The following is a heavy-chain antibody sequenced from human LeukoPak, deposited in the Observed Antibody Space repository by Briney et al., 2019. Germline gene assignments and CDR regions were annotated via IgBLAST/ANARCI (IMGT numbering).Heavy chain of an antibody. D-gene: IGHD2-2*01. CDR1: GYTFTSYG. CDR2: ISAYNGNT. CDR3: AREPPYCSSTSCYPDYYYYYYMDV. V-gene: IGHV1-18*01. J-gene: IGHJ6*03. Sequence: GASVKVSCKASGYTFTSYGISWVRQAPGQGLEWMGWISAYNGNTNYAQKLQGRVTMTTDTSTSTAYMELRSLRSDDTAVYYCAREPPYCSSTSCYPDYYYYYYMDVWGKGTTVTVSS.